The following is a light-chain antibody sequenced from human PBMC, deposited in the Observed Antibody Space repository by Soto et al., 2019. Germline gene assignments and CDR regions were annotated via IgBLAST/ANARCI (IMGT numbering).Light chain of an antibody. CDR2: EVS. J-gene: IGLJ1*01. CDR3: SSYASSNTRYG. Sequence: QSALTQPASVSGSPGQSITISCTGTSSDIGGYNYVSWYQQHPGKAPKLMIYEVSNRPSGVSNRFSGSKSGNTASLTISGLQAEDEADYFCSSYASSNTRYGFGTGTKLTVL. V-gene: IGLV2-14*01. CDR1: SSDIGGYNY.